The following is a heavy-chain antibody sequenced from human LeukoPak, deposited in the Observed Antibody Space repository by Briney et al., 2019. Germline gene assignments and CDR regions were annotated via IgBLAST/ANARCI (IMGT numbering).Heavy chain of an antibody. V-gene: IGHV4-34*01. CDR2: INHSGST. CDR1: GGSFSGYY. D-gene: IGHD2-2*01. Sequence: SETLSLTCAVYGGSFSGYYCNWIRQPPGKGLEWIGEINHSGSTNYNSSLKYRVTMSVDTSKNQVSLKLSSVTAADTAVYYCARGATKPDPIVEVPAAIRVAQAFDHWGQGTLVTVSS. J-gene: IGHJ4*02. CDR3: ARGATKPDPIVEVPAAIRVAQAFDH.